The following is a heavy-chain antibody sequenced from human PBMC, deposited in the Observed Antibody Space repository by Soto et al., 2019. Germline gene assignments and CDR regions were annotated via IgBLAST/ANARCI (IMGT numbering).Heavy chain of an antibody. CDR1: GFSFTNFA. CDR2: IGASGDIT. J-gene: IGHJ4*02. CDR3: AKDDFTDRGDDYFDY. V-gene: IGHV3-23*01. Sequence: GGSLRLSCAVSGFSFTNFAMSWFRQAPGKGLEWVAGIGASGDITWYADSVKGRLSISRDNSKNTLYLQLNSLRFEDTAVYYCAKDDFTDRGDDYFDYWGPGTLVTVSS. D-gene: IGHD2-21*02.